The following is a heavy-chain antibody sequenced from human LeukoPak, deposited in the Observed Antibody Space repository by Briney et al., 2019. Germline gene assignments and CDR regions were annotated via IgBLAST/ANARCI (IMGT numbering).Heavy chain of an antibody. J-gene: IGHJ6*02. Sequence: GGSLRLSCAASGFTFSSYSMNWVRQAPGKGLEWVSSISSSSSYIYYADSVKGRFTISRDNAKNSLYLQMNSLRAEDTAVYYCAKGYSGYDYYGMDVWGQGTTVTVSS. CDR2: ISSSSSYI. V-gene: IGHV3-21*01. CDR1: GFTFSSYS. CDR3: AKGYSGYDYYGMDV. D-gene: IGHD1-26*01.